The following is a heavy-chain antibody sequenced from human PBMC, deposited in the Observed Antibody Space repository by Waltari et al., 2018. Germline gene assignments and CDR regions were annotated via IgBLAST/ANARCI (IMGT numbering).Heavy chain of an antibody. CDR2: ISYDGSNK. D-gene: IGHD3-3*01. CDR3: ARDNSSRVTIFGVVIMYYYYGMDV. J-gene: IGHJ6*02. CDR1: GFTFSSYA. Sequence: QVQLVESGGGVVQPGRSLRLSCAASGFTFSSYAMHWVRQAPGKGREWGAVISYDGSNKFYADSVKGRFTTARDNSKITLYLEMNSLRAEDTAVYYCARDNSSRVTIFGVVIMYYYYGMDVWGQGTTVTVSS. V-gene: IGHV3-30*01.